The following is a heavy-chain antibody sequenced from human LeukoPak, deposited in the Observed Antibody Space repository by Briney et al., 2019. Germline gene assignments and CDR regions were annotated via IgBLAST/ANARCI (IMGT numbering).Heavy chain of an antibody. Sequence: GGSLRLSCAASGFTFSNYWMTWVRQAPGKGLEWVGNIGQDGSVKNYADSVKGRFTISRDNAKNSVFLQMNSLRAEDTAFYYCGNQCSGGICPENWGRGTLVTASS. J-gene: IGHJ4*02. V-gene: IGHV3-7*01. CDR2: IGQDGSVK. CDR1: GFTFSNYW. D-gene: IGHD2-15*01. CDR3: GNQCSGGICPEN.